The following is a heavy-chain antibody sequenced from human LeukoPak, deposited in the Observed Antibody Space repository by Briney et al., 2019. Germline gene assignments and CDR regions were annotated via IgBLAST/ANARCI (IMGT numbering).Heavy chain of an antibody. V-gene: IGHV3-23*01. CDR2: ITGSGGST. J-gene: IGHJ6*03. CDR3: ARDRGNQRGYYYYYMDV. D-gene: IGHD1-14*01. Sequence: PGGSLRLSCAASEFTFSNYGLSWVRQAPGKGLEWASGITGSGGSTYYADSVKGRFTISRDNSKNTLYLQMNSLRAEDTAVYYCARDRGNQRGYYYYYMDVWGKGTTVTVSS. CDR1: EFTFSNYG.